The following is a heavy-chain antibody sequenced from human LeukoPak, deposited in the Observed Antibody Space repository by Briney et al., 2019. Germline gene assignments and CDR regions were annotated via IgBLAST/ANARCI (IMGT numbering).Heavy chain of an antibody. CDR1: GYTFTGYY. Sequence: GASVKVSCKASGYTFTGYYMHWVRQAPGQGLEWMGWINPNSGGTNYAQKFQGRVTMTRDTSISTAYMELSRLRSDDTAVYYCASEKDYYDSTAPFDYWGQGTLVTVSS. CDR3: ASEKDYYDSTAPFDY. CDR2: INPNSGGT. D-gene: IGHD3-22*01. J-gene: IGHJ4*02. V-gene: IGHV1-2*02.